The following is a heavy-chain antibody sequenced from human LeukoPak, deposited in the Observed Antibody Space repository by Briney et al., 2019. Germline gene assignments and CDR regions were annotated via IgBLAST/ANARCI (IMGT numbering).Heavy chain of an antibody. CDR3: AKVWGDPGDLYLGAFDI. V-gene: IGHV3-30*18. CDR2: ISYDGSNK. CDR1: GFTFSSYG. D-gene: IGHD3-16*01. Sequence: GGSLRLSCAASGFTFSSYGMHWVRQALGKGLEWVAVISYDGSNKYYADSVKGRFTISRDNSKNTLYLQMNSLRAEDTAVYYCAKVWGDPGDLYLGAFDIWGQGTMVTVSS. J-gene: IGHJ3*02.